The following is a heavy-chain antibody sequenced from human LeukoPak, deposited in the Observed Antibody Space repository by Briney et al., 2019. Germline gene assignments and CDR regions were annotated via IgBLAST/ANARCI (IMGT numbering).Heavy chain of an antibody. V-gene: IGHV3-21*01. J-gene: IGHJ6*02. CDR2: FSLNSAAI. CDR3: TKHITTDATTPFYYGMDV. CDR1: GFAFSPYS. D-gene: IGHD3-22*01. Sequence: GGSLRLSCAASGFAFSPYSMNWVRQPPGEGGKGVASFSLNSAAIYYADSVKGRFTISRDNAKNSLHLQMDSLRAEDTAVYYCTKHITTDATTPFYYGMDVWGQGTTVTVSS.